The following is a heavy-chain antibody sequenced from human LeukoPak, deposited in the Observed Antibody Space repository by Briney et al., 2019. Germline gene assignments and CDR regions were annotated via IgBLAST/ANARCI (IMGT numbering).Heavy chain of an antibody. Sequence: SETLSLTCTVSGGSISSHYWSWIRQPPGKGLEWIGYISYSGSTNYNPSLKSRVTISLDTSKTKFFLKLSSVTAADTALYYCTRGKANWGQGTLVTVSS. CDR1: GGSISSHY. J-gene: IGHJ4*02. V-gene: IGHV4-59*11. CDR3: TRGKAN. CDR2: ISYSGST.